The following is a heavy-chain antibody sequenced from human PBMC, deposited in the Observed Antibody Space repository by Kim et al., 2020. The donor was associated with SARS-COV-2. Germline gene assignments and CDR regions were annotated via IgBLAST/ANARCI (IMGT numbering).Heavy chain of an antibody. J-gene: IGHJ4*02. V-gene: IGHV4-39*01. CDR2: IYYSGST. D-gene: IGHD6-19*01. CDR1: GGSISSSSYY. CDR3: ARHGAAIAAAGTGGYSSGWNPQAFFGY. Sequence: SETLSLTCTVSGGSISSSSYYWGWIRQPPGKGLEWIGSIYYSGSTYYNPSLKSRVTISVDTSKNQFSLKLSSVTAADTAVYYCARHGAAIAAAGTGGYSSGWNPQAFFGYWGQGTLVTVSS.